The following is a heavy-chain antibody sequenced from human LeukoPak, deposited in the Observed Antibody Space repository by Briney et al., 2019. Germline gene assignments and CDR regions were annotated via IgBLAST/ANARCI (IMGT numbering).Heavy chain of an antibody. Sequence: GESLKISCKGSGYSFTNYWIGWVRQMPGKGLEYMGIIYPDDSDTRYSPSFQGQVTISADKTISTAYLQGSRLKASDSAMYYCARQYGSGSLDYWGQGTLVTVSS. V-gene: IGHV5-51*01. CDR3: ARQYGSGSLDY. D-gene: IGHD3-10*01. J-gene: IGHJ4*02. CDR1: GYSFTNYW. CDR2: IYPDDSDT.